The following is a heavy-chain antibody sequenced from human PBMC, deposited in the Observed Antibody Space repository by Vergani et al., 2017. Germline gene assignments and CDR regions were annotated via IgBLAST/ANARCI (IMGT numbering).Heavy chain of an antibody. V-gene: IGHV4-38-2*02. D-gene: IGHD1-14*01. J-gene: IGHJ4*02. CDR3: ATGAGTLDI. Sequence: QVQLQESGPGLVKPSETLSLTCSVSGYSISRGYYWGWIRQPPGKGLEWIAIVFHSGSAYYNPSLRHRVTISVETSKNQFSLRLTTLTAADTAVYYCATGAGTLDIWGQGTRVTVSS. CDR1: GYSISRGYY. CDR2: VFHSGSA.